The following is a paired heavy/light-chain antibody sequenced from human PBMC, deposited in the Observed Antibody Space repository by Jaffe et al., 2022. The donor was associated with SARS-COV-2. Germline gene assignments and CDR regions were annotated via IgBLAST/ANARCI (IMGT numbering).Light chain of an antibody. V-gene: IGKV1-39*01. CDR1: QSIRSY. CDR2: AAS. CDR3: QQSYSIPST. J-gene: IGKJ1*01. Sequence: DIQMTQSPSSLSASVGDRVIISCRASQSIRSYLNWYQQQPGKAPKLLIFAASRLQSGVPSRFSGSGSGTEFTLTINTLQPEDFASYYCQQSYSIPSTFGQGTKVEIK.
Heavy chain of an antibody. J-gene: IGHJ4*02. CDR2: IYSGGST. Sequence: EVQLVESGGGLVQPGGSLRLSCAASGFTVSGNYMSWVRQAPGKGLEWVSIIYSGGSTYYADSVKGRFTISRDNSKNTLYLQMNSLRTDDTGLYYCAKEQRYFYGSGSYSHLDYWGQGTLVTVSS. CDR3: AKEQRYFYGSGSYSHLDY. CDR1: GFTVSGNY. V-gene: IGHV3-66*02. D-gene: IGHD3-10*01.